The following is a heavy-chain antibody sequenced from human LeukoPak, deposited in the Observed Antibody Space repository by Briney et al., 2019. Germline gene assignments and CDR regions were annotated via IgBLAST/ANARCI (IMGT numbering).Heavy chain of an antibody. D-gene: IGHD6-19*01. CDR3: ARGTLNQWLVPLRAFDI. Sequence: KSSETLSLTCTVSGGSISSYYWSWIRQPAGKGLEWIGRIYSSGSTNYNPSLKSRVTMSVDTSKNQFSLKLSSVTAADTAVYYCARGTLNQWLVPLRAFDIWGQGTMVTVSS. CDR1: GGSISSYY. J-gene: IGHJ3*02. CDR2: IYSSGST. V-gene: IGHV4-4*07.